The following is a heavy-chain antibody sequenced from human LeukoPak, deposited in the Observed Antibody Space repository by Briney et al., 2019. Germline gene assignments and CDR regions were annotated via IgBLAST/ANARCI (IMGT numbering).Heavy chain of an antibody. CDR3: ARLVRIAAAGLVFDY. CDR2: ISSSSSTI. V-gene: IGHV3-48*04. J-gene: IGHJ4*02. D-gene: IGHD6-13*01. Sequence: QSGGSLRLSCAASGFTFSSYSMNWVRQAPGKGLEWVSYISSSSSTIYYADSVKGRFTISRDNAKNSLYLQMNSLRAEDTAVYYCARLVRIAAAGLVFDYWGQGTLVTVSS. CDR1: GFTFSSYS.